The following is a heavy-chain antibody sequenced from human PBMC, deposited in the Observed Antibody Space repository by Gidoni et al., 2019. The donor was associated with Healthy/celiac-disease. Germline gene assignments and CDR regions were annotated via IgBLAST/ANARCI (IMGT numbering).Heavy chain of an antibody. V-gene: IGHV3-9*01. J-gene: IGHJ6*03. CDR3: AKDLEYSSSYYYYYMDV. CDR2: ISWNSGSL. Sequence: EVQLVESGGGLVQPGRSLRLSWAASGFTFDDYAMHWVRQAPGKGLGWVSGISWNSGSLGYADSVKGRFTISRDNAKNSLYLQMNSLRAEDTALYYCAKDLEYSSSYYYYYMDVWGKGTTVTVSS. CDR1: GFTFDDYA. D-gene: IGHD6-6*01.